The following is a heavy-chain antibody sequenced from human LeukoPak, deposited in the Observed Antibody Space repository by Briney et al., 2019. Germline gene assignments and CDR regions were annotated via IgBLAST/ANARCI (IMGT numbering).Heavy chain of an antibody. D-gene: IGHD2-15*01. CDR1: GYTLTKLS. Sequence: ASVKVSCKVSGYTLTKLSMHWVRQAPGKGLEWMGGFDPEDGETIYAQKFQGRVTMTEDTSTDTAYMELSSLRSEDTAVYYCARKRPYCSGGICYSGYYYYYYMDVWGKGTTVTVSS. CDR2: FDPEDGET. J-gene: IGHJ6*03. CDR3: ARKRPYCSGGICYSGYYYYYYMDV. V-gene: IGHV1-24*01.